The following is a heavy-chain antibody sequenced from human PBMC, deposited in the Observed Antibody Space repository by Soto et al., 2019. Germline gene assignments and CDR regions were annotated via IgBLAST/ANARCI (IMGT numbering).Heavy chain of an antibody. J-gene: IGHJ6*03. Sequence: GESLKISCKGSGYSFTSYWIGWVRQMPGKGLEWMGIIYPGDSDTRYSPSFQGQVTISADKSISTAYLQWSSLKASDTAMYYCARLLACSSTSCNNYYYYYMDVWGKGTTVTVSS. D-gene: IGHD2-2*01. V-gene: IGHV5-51*01. CDR2: IYPGDSDT. CDR3: ARLLACSSTSCNNYYYYYMDV. CDR1: GYSFTSYW.